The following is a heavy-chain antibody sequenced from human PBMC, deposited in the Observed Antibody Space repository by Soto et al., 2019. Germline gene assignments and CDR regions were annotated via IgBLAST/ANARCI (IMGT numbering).Heavy chain of an antibody. Sequence: EVQLVESGGGLVKPGGSLRLSCAASGLTFSSYSMNWVRQAPGKGLEWVSSISSGDSYIYYAVSVRGRFTISRDNAENSLYLQMNSLRVEDTAVYYCVASPEGTWFMRDWGQGALVTVSS. J-gene: IGHJ4*02. CDR2: ISSGDSYI. V-gene: IGHV3-21*01. CDR1: GLTFSSYS. D-gene: IGHD1-7*01. CDR3: VASPEGTWFMRD.